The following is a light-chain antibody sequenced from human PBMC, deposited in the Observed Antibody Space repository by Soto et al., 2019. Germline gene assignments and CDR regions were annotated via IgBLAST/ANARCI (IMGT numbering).Light chain of an antibody. V-gene: IGKV1-5*03. Sequence: DIQMTQSPSTLSASVGDRVTITCRASQNIGTLLAWYQQKPGKAPIFLIYKASSLESGVPSRFSGSGSGTEFTLTISSLQPDDFATYYCQQYHNYPLTFGQGTKLEIK. CDR3: QQYHNYPLT. J-gene: IGKJ2*01. CDR2: KAS. CDR1: QNIGTL.